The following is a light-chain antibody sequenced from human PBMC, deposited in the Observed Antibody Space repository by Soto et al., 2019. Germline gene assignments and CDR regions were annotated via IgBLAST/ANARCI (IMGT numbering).Light chain of an antibody. CDR2: AVS. Sequence: QSVLTQPASVSGSPGQSITISCTGSSSDVGGYNYVSWYQQHPGKAPKLMIYAVSSRPSGVSNRFSGSKSGNTASLTISGLQAEDEADYYCSSYTSGSTLSVFGTGTKLTVL. J-gene: IGLJ1*01. CDR1: SSDVGGYNY. V-gene: IGLV2-14*01. CDR3: SSYTSGSTLSV.